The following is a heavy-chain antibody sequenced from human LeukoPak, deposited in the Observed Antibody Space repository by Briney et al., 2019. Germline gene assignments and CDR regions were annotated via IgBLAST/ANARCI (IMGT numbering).Heavy chain of an antibody. CDR2: ISSSSSYI. D-gene: IGHD3-9*01. Sequence: AGSLRLSCAASGFTFSSYSMNWVRQAPGKGLEWVSTISSSSSYIYYADSVKGRFTISRDNAKNSLYLQMNSMRAEDTAVYYCASKGYYDILTGYDPFDYWGQGTLVTVSS. V-gene: IGHV3-21*01. J-gene: IGHJ4*02. CDR1: GFTFSSYS. CDR3: ASKGYYDILTGYDPFDY.